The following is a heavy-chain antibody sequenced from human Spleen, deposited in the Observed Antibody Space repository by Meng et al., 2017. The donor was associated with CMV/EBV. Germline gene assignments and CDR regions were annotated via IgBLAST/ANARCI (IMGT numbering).Heavy chain of an antibody. J-gene: IGHJ4*02. Sequence: ASGFTFSNFWMDWVRQAPGKGLVWLSRLNRDGSTTTYADSVKGRFTISRDNAKNTLYLQMNNLRPEDTAVYYCASLDSASELGTDYWGQGALVTVSS. CDR2: LNRDGSTT. D-gene: IGHD7-27*01. V-gene: IGHV3-74*01. CDR3: ASLDSASELGTDY. CDR1: GFTFSNFW.